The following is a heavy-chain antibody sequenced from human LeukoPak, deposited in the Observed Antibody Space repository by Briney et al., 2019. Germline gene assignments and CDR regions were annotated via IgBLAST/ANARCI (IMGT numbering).Heavy chain of an antibody. CDR3: AKNRGANYYNYYMDV. V-gene: IGHV3-23*01. J-gene: IGHJ6*03. D-gene: IGHD4/OR15-4a*01. CDR1: GFTFSTYA. Sequence: GGSLRLSCAASGFTFSTYAMSWVRQAPGKGLEWLSTIGGGGRDTFYADSVRGRFTVSRDNSKNTLYLQMSSLRAEDTAVYFCAKNRGANYYNYYMDVWGKGTTVTVSS. CDR2: IGGGGRDT.